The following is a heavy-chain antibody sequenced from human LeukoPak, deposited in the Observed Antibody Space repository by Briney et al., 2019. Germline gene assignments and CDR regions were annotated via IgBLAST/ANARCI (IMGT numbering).Heavy chain of an antibody. J-gene: IGHJ4*02. CDR1: GFTFSSCS. V-gene: IGHV3-21*01. CDR3: ASDGTSNPDTAMA. D-gene: IGHD5-18*01. CDR2: ISSSSSYI. Sequence: PGGSLRLSCAASGFTFSSCSMNWVRQAPGKGLEWVSSISSSSSYIYYADSVKGRFTISRDNAKNSLYLQMNSLRAEDTAVYYCASDGTSNPDTAMAWGQGTLVTVSS.